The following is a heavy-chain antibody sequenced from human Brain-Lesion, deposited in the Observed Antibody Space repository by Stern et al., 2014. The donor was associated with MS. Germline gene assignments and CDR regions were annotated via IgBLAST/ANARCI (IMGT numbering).Heavy chain of an antibody. CDR3: TILSGPYDH. V-gene: IGHV3-74*01. CDR1: GFTFSNSW. D-gene: IGHD3-10*01. Sequence: EVQLVESGGGLVQPGGSLRLSCAASGFTFSNSWMHWVRQAPGKGLVWVSRINRDGSTTTYADSVKGGFTISRDNAKNTLYLQMSSLRAEDTAVYYCTILSGPYDHWGQGTLVTVSS. J-gene: IGHJ4*02. CDR2: INRDGSTT.